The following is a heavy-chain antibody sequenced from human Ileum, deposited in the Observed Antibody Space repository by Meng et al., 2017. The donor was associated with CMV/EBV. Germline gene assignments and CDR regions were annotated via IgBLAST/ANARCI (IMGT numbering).Heavy chain of an antibody. D-gene: IGHD2-2*01. CDR3: AREGVVPAATDAFDI. J-gene: IGHJ3*02. Sequence: SGFTFSSYARHWVRQAPGKGLEWVAVISYDGSNKYYADSVKGRFTISRDNSKNTLYLQMNSLRAEDTAVYYCAREGVVPAATDAFDIWGQGTMVTVSS. CDR1: GFTFSSYA. V-gene: IGHV3-30-3*01. CDR2: ISYDGSNK.